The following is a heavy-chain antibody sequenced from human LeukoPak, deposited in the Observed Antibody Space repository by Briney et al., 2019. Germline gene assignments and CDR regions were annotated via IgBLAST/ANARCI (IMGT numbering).Heavy chain of an antibody. CDR1: GYTFTSYA. CDR3: ARVVYGDYSGDY. D-gene: IGHD4-17*01. CDR2: INAGNGNT. J-gene: IGHJ4*02. Sequence: ASVKVSCKASGYTFTSYAMHWVRQAPGQRLEWMGWINAGNGNTKYSQKFQGRVTITRDTSASTAYMELSSLRSEDTAVYYCARVVYGDYSGDYWGRGTLVTVSS. V-gene: IGHV1-3*01.